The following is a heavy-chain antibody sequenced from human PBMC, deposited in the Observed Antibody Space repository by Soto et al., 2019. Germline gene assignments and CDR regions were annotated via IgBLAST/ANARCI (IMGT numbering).Heavy chain of an antibody. CDR1: GGSISSGGYY. Sequence: QVQLQESGPGLVKPSQTLSLTCTVSGGSISSGGYYWSWIRQHPGKGLEWIGYIYYTGSTYYNPPLKSRVTISVDSSKNQFSLKLRSVTAADTALYYCASLYMVRGVRTFDYWGQGTLVTVSA. CDR3: ASLYMVRGVRTFDY. J-gene: IGHJ4*02. D-gene: IGHD3-10*01. CDR2: IYYTGST. V-gene: IGHV4-31*03.